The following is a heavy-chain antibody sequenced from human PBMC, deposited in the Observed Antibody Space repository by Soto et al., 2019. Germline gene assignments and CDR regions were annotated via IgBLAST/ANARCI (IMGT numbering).Heavy chain of an antibody. J-gene: IGHJ6*02. V-gene: IGHV1-2*02. CDR3: ARDLYFEFCSGYSYYYGMCV. Sequence: ASVKVSCKASGYTFTGYYMHWVQQAPGQGLEWMGWINPNSGGTNYAQKFQGRVTMTRDTSISTAYMELSRLRSDATAVYYCARDLYFEFCSGYSYYYGMCVWGQGTTVTVSS. CDR1: GYTFTGYY. D-gene: IGHD3-3*01. CDR2: INPNSGGT.